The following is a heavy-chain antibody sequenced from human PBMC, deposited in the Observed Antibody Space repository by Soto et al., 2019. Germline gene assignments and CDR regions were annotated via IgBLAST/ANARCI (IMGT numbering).Heavy chain of an antibody. Sequence: ASVKVSCKASGYTFTSYYMHWVRQAPGQGLEWMGIINPSGGSTSYAQKFQGRVTMTRDTSTSTVYMELSSLRSEDTAVYYCARDPRVDTVMVGRGSYGMDVWGQGTTVTVSS. V-gene: IGHV1-46*01. J-gene: IGHJ6*02. CDR3: ARDPRVDTVMVGRGSYGMDV. CDR2: INPSGGST. D-gene: IGHD5-18*01. CDR1: GYTFTSYY.